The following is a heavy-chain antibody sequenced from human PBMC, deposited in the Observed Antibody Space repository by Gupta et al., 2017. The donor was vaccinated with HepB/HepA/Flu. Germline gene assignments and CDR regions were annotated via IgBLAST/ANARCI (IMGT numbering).Heavy chain of an antibody. J-gene: IGHJ6*02. V-gene: IGHV4-4*02. CDR2: IYHSGST. Sequence: QVQLQESGPGLVKPSGTLSLTCAVSGGSISSSNWWSWVRQPPGKGLEWIGEIYHSGSTNYNPSLKRRVTISVDKSKNQFSLKLSSVTAAETAVYYCARDSAVAAKNYYYYGMDVWGQGTTVTVYS. D-gene: IGHD6-19*01. CDR3: ARDSAVAAKNYYYYGMDV. CDR1: GGSISSSNW.